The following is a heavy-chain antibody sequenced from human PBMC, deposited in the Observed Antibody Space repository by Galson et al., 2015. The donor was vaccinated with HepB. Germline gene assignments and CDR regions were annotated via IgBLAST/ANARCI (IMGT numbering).Heavy chain of an antibody. J-gene: IGHJ4*02. Sequence: SLRLSCAASGFTFSSYGMHWVRQAPGKGLEWVAVIWYDGSNKYYADSVKGRFTISRDNSKNTLYLQMNSLRAEDTAVYYCARDGPDYYGSGSPPPDYWGQGTLVTVSS. CDR2: IWYDGSNK. D-gene: IGHD3-10*01. CDR1: GFTFSSYG. V-gene: IGHV3-33*01. CDR3: ARDGPDYYGSGSPPPDY.